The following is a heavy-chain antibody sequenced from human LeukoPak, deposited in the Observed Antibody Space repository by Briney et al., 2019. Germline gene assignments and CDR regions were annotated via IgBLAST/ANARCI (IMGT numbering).Heavy chain of an antibody. CDR3: ARVSRFYYGSGSYDAFDY. CDR2: INHSGST. J-gene: IGHJ4*02. CDR1: GGSISSGSYY. Sequence: SETLSLTCTVSGGSISSGSYYWSWIRQPPGKGLEWIGEINHSGSTNYNPSLKSRVTISVDTSKNQFSLKLSSVTAADTAVYYCARVSRFYYGSGSYDAFDYWGQGTLVTVSS. D-gene: IGHD3-10*01. V-gene: IGHV4-39*07.